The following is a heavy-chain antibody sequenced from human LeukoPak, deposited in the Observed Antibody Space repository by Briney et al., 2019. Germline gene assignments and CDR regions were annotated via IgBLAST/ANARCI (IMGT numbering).Heavy chain of an antibody. CDR2: INHSGST. D-gene: IGHD3-22*01. V-gene: IGHV4-34*01. J-gene: IGHJ1*01. CDR3: ARGPFHYDSSGYKAFQH. Sequence: SEALSLTCTVSGGSISSYYWSWIRQPPGKGLEWIGEINHSGSTNYNPSLKSRVTISVDTSKNQFSLKLSSVTAADTAVYYCARGPFHYDSSGYKAFQHWGQGTLVTVSS. CDR1: GGSISSYY.